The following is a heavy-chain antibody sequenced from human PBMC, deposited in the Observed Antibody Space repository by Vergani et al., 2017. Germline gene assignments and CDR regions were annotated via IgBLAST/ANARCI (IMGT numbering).Heavy chain of an antibody. V-gene: IGHV4-59*01. D-gene: IGHD3-16*01. Sequence: QVQLQESGPGLVKPSETLSLTWTISGDSISNYYWNWIRQPPGKGLEWIGYVYYDGSTNYNPALKSRVTMSVATSKKQFSLTVSSVTAADTAVYYCARGVMTTFGGGRWTYFYYMDVWGKGTTVTVSS. CDR3: ARGVMTTFGGGRWTYFYYMDV. CDR2: VYYDGST. J-gene: IGHJ6*03. CDR1: GDSISNYY.